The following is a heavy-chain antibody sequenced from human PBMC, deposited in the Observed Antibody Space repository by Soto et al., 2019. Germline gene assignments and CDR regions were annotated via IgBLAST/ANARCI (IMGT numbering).Heavy chain of an antibody. CDR2: ISSSSSTI. D-gene: IGHD6-19*01. J-gene: IGHJ5*02. CDR3: ARDTYSSGYDWFDP. V-gene: IGHV3-48*02. Sequence: PGGSLRLSCAASGFTFSSYSMNWVRQAPGKGLEWVSYISSSSSTIYYADSVKGRFTISRDNAKNSLYLQMNSLRDEDTAVYYCARDTYSSGYDWFDPWGQGTLVTVSS. CDR1: GFTFSSYS.